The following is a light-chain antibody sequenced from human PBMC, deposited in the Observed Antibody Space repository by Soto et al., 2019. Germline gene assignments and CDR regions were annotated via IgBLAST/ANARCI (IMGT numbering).Light chain of an antibody. Sequence: QSVLTQPPSASGTPGQRVTISCSGSSSNIGSNYVYWYQQLPGTAPKLLIYRNNQRPSGVPDRFSGSKSGTSASLAISGLRSEDEADYYCAAWDDSLSGYVFGTGIKLTV. CDR1: SSNIGSNY. V-gene: IGLV1-47*01. CDR2: RNN. CDR3: AAWDDSLSGYV. J-gene: IGLJ1*01.